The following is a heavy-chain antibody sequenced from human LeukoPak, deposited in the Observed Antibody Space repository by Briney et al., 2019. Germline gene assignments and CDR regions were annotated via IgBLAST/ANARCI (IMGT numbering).Heavy chain of an antibody. D-gene: IGHD2-2*01. CDR2: IYPGDSDT. V-gene: IGHV5-51*01. CDR1: GYSFTSYW. CDR3: ARLSGMVVPVATNFDY. Sequence: GESLKISCKGSGYSFTSYWIGWVRQMPGKGLEWMGIIYPGDSDTRYSPSFQGQVTISADKSISTAYLQWSSLKASDTAMYYCARLSGMVVPVATNFDYWGQGTLVTVSS. J-gene: IGHJ4*02.